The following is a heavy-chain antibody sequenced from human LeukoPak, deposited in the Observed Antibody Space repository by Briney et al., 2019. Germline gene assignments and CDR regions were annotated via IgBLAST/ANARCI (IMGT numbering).Heavy chain of an antibody. CDR2: INHSGST. V-gene: IGHV4-34*01. D-gene: IGHD5-18*01. CDR3: ARAGIRGYSYGYLDY. Sequence: SETLSLTCAVYGGSFSGYYWSWIRQPPGKGLEWIGEINHSGSTSYNPSLKSRVTMSVDTSKNQFSLKLSSVTAADTAVYYCARAGIRGYSYGYLDYWGQGTLVTVSS. CDR1: GGSFSGYY. J-gene: IGHJ4*02.